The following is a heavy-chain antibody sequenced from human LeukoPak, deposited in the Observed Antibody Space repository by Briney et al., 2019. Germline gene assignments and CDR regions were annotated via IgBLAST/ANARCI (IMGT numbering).Heavy chain of an antibody. CDR3: ARGRTGDSTPLSFQQ. D-gene: IGHD4-17*01. Sequence: ASVKVSCKASGYTFTSYGISWVRQAPGQGLEWMGWISVYNGNTNYAQKLQGRVTMTTDTSTSTAYMELRSLRSDDTAVDYCARGRTGDSTPLSFQQWGQGTLVTVSS. CDR2: ISVYNGNT. J-gene: IGHJ1*01. CDR1: GYTFTSYG. V-gene: IGHV1-18*01.